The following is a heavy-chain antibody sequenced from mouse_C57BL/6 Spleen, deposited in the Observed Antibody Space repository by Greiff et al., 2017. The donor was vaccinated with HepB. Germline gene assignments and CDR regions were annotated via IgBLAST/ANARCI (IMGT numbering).Heavy chain of an antibody. CDR2: FHPYNDDT. Sequence: QVQLQQSGAELVKPGASVKMSCKASGYTFTTYPIEWMKQNHGKSLEWIGNFHPYNDDTKYNEKLKGKATLTVEKSSITVYLELNRLTSDDSAVYYCERGITKVVSYYFGDWGKGTTLTVS. CDR1: GYTFTTYP. D-gene: IGHD1-1*01. CDR3: ERGITKVVSYYFGD. J-gene: IGHJ2*01. V-gene: IGHV1-47*01.